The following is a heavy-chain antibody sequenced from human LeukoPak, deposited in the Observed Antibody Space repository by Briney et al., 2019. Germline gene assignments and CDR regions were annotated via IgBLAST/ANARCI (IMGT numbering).Heavy chain of an antibody. CDR3: ARSRQQLVRGSWFDP. Sequence: SETLSLTCSVSGGSITSYYWNWIRQPPGKGLEWIGSIYHSGSTNYNPSLTSRVTISVDTSKNQFSLKLSPVTAADTAVYFCARSRQQLVRGSWFDPWGQGTQVTVSS. CDR2: IYHSGST. D-gene: IGHD6-13*01. V-gene: IGHV4-59*01. CDR1: GGSITSYY. J-gene: IGHJ5*02.